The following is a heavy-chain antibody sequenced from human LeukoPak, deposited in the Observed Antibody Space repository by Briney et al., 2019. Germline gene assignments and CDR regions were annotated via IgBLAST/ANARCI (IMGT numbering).Heavy chain of an antibody. CDR3: ARGPPNRGYSGYVWDY. CDR1: GEPFSGYY. D-gene: IGHD5-12*01. V-gene: IGHV4-34*01. CDR2: INHSGST. J-gene: IGHJ4*02. Sequence: SETLSLTCAVYGEPFSGYYLSWIRQPPGKGLEWIWEINHSGSTNYNPSLKSRVTISVDTSKNQFSLKLSSVTAADTAVYYCARGPPNRGYSGYVWDYWGQGTLVTVSS.